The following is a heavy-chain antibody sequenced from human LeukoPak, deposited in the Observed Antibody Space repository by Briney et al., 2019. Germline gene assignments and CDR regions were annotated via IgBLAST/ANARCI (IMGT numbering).Heavy chain of an antibody. CDR2: ISWNSGSI. V-gene: IGHV3-9*01. Sequence: PGGSLRLSCAASGFTFDDYAMHWVRQAPGKGLEWVSGISWNSGSIGYADSVKGRFTISRDNAKNTLYLQMNSLRAEDTAVYYCARGAGLGATGYYWGQGTLVTVSS. J-gene: IGHJ4*02. CDR3: ARGAGLGATGYY. CDR1: GFTFDDYA. D-gene: IGHD2-21*01.